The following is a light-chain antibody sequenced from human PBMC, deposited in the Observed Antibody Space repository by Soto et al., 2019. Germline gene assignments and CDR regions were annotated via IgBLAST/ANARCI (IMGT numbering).Light chain of an antibody. CDR2: EVS. V-gene: IGLV2-14*01. CDR3: SSYTSSSGWV. CDR1: SSDVGGYSH. Sequence: QSALTQPRSVSGSPGQSVTISCTGSSSDVGGYSHVSWFQQHPGKAPKLMIYEVSNRPSGVSNRFSGSKSGNTASLTISGLQAEDEADYYCSSYTSSSGWVFGGGTKVTVL. J-gene: IGLJ3*02.